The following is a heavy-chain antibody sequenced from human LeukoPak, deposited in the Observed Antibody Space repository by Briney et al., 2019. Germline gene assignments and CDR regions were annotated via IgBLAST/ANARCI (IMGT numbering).Heavy chain of an antibody. D-gene: IGHD6-13*01. J-gene: IGHJ4*02. CDR2: ISAYNSNT. Sequence: GASVKVSCKASGDTFSSYSISWVRQAPGQGLEWMGWISAYNSNTNYAQKLQGRVTMTTDTSTSTAYMELRSLRSDDTAVYYCARGRAGEQQLVDYWGQGTLVTVSS. V-gene: IGHV1-18*01. CDR1: GDTFSSYS. CDR3: ARGRAGEQQLVDY.